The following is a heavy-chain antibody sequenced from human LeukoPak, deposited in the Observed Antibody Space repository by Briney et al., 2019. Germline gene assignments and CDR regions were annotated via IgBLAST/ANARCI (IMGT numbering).Heavy chain of an antibody. Sequence: ASVKVSCKASGYSFTVYYMHWVRQAPGQGLEWMGWINPNSGGTNSAQKFQGRVTMTRDTSISTAHMELSRLTSDDTAVYYCARLSYYGSGNYSACLDYWGQGTLVTVSS. V-gene: IGHV1-2*02. CDR3: ARLSYYGSGNYSACLDY. J-gene: IGHJ4*02. D-gene: IGHD3-10*01. CDR2: INPNSGGT. CDR1: GYSFTVYY.